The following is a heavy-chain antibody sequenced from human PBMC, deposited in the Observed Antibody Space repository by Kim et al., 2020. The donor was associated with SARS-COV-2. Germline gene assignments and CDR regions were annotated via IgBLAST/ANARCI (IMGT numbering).Heavy chain of an antibody. Sequence: GGSLRLSCAASGFTFSSYGMHWVRQAPGKGLEWVAVIWYDGSNKYYADSVKGRFTISRDNSKNTLYLQMNSLRAEDTAVYYCARDYGVCAFDIWGQGTMVTVSS. D-gene: IGHD3-10*01. CDR1: GFTFSSYG. J-gene: IGHJ3*02. CDR3: ARDYGVCAFDI. CDR2: IWYDGSNK. V-gene: IGHV3-33*01.